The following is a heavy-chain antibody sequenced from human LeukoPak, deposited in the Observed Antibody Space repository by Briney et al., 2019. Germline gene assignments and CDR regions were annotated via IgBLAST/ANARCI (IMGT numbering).Heavy chain of an antibody. D-gene: IGHD3-22*01. CDR3: ARANYYDSSGSGAFDI. J-gene: IGHJ3*02. CDR2: IIPIFGTA. V-gene: IGHV1-69*05. CDR1: GGTFSSYA. Sequence: ASVKVSCKASGGTFSSYAISWVRQAPGQGLEWMGGIIPIFGTANYAQKFQGRVTITTDESTSTAYMELRSLRSDDTAVYYCARANYYDSSGSGAFDIWGQGTMVTVSS.